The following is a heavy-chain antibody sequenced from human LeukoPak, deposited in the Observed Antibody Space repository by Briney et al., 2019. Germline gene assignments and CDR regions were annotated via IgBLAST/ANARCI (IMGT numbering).Heavy chain of an antibody. CDR3: ARGLYLQRIAVAGTLGY. Sequence: GASVKVSCKASGYTFTSYDINWVRQATGQGLEWMGWMIPNSGNTGYAQKFQGRVTMTRDTSISTAYMELSSLRSEDTAVYYCARGLYLQRIAVAGTLGYWGQGTLVTVSS. CDR1: GYTFTSYD. J-gene: IGHJ4*02. V-gene: IGHV1-8*01. CDR2: MIPNSGNT. D-gene: IGHD6-19*01.